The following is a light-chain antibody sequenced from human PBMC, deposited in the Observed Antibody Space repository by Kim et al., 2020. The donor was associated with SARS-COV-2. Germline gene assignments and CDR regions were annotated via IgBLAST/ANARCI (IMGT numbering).Light chain of an antibody. Sequence: GQTDTMSSIGTSTDVGSYNRVSRYQQPPSTAPKLMFYEVSNTPPGVPDRFSGSKSSNTASLTISGLQAEDEADYYCSSYRSGSTYVFGTGTKVTVL. CDR1: STDVGSYNR. V-gene: IGLV2-18*02. CDR2: EVS. CDR3: SSYRSGSTYV. J-gene: IGLJ1*01.